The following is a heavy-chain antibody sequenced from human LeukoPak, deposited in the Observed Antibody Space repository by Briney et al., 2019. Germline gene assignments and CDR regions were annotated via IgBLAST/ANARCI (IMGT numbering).Heavy chain of an antibody. D-gene: IGHD2-15*01. CDR2: ISNTGGST. Sequence: GGSLRLSCAASGFSFNTYAMSWVRQAPGKGLEWVSAISNTGGSTFYADSVKGRFTISRDKSKNTLSLQMNSLRAEDTAVYYCAQQVGYCSSGSCYFTYWGQGTLVTVSS. J-gene: IGHJ1*01. V-gene: IGHV3-23*01. CDR1: GFSFNTYA. CDR3: AQQVGYCSSGSCYFTY.